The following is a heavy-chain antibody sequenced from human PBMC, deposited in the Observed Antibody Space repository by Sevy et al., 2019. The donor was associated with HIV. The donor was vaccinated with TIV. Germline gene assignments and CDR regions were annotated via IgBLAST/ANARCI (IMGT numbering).Heavy chain of an antibody. V-gene: IGHV3-33*01. J-gene: IGHJ3*01. D-gene: IGHD3-22*01. Sequence: GESLKISCAASGFIFNSYAIHWVRQAPGKGLEWVAVVFMDGTKEFYAESVKGRFTISRDNSKKKDFLQMNSLRDEDTAVYYCVRDHNDSSEYYLIGAYDVWGQGTTVTVSS. CDR2: VFMDGTKE. CDR3: VRDHNDSSEYYLIGAYDV. CDR1: GFIFNSYA.